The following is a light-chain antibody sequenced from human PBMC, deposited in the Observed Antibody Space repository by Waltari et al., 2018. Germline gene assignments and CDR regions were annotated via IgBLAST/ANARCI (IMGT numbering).Light chain of an antibody. Sequence: DIKLTQSPSFLSASVGARVTITCRASQGISSYLAWYQQKPGKAPKLLIYAASTLQSGVPSRFSGSGSGTEFTLTISSLQPEDFATYYCQQLNSYATFGQGTKVEIK. V-gene: IGKV1-9*01. J-gene: IGKJ1*01. CDR3: QQLNSYAT. CDR2: AAS. CDR1: QGISSY.